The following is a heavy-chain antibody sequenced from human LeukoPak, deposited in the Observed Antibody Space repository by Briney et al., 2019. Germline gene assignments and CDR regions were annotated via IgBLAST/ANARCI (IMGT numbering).Heavy chain of an antibody. D-gene: IGHD6-13*01. J-gene: IGHJ4*02. CDR1: GFTFSSYS. V-gene: IGHV3-21*04. CDR2: ISTSSSYI. Sequence: GGSLRLSCAASGFTFSSYSMNWVRQAPGKGLEWVSSISTSSSYIYYADSVKGRFTISRDNSKNTLYLQMNSLRAEDTAVYYCAKEPRRGGSSFDYWGQGTLVTVSS. CDR3: AKEPRRGGSSFDY.